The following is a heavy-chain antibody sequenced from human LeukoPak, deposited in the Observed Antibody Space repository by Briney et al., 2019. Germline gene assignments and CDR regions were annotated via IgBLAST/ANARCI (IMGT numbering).Heavy chain of an antibody. D-gene: IGHD3-10*01. CDR3: ARDGARWCGEFSYYFDY. CDR2: INPNSGGT. V-gene: IGHV1-2*02. J-gene: IGHJ4*02. CDR1: GYTFTGYY. Sequence: ASVKVSCKASGYTFTGYYMHWVRQAPGQGLEWMGCINPNSGGTNYAQKFQGRVTMSRGTSISTAYMEPSRLRSDDTAVYYCARDGARWCGEFSYYFDYWGQGTLVTVSS.